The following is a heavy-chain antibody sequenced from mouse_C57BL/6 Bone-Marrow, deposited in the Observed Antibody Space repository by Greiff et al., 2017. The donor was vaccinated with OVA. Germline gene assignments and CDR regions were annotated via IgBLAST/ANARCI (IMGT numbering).Heavy chain of an antibody. J-gene: IGHJ2*01. CDR2: IDPENGDT. CDR3: TTGRGYCDY. V-gene: IGHV14-4*01. Sequence: EVQLQQPGAELVRPGASVKLSCTASGFNIKDDYMHWVKQRPEQGLEWIGWIDPENGDTEYASKFQGKATITADTSSNTAYLQLSSLTSEDTAVYYCTTGRGYCDYWGQGTTLTVSS. CDR1: GFNIKDDY.